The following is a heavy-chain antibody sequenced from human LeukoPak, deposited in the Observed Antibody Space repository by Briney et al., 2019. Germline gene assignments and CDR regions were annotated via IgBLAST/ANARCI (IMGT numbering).Heavy chain of an antibody. CDR1: GGSISSDY. Sequence: SETLSLTCTVSGGSISSDYWSWIRQPPGKGLEWIGCIYYSGSTNYNPSLKSRVTISVDTSKNQFSLRLSSVTAADTAVYYCARDLGQSSIAARGNWFDPWGQGTLVTVSS. J-gene: IGHJ5*02. V-gene: IGHV4-59*01. CDR2: IYYSGST. D-gene: IGHD6-6*01. CDR3: ARDLGQSSIAARGNWFDP.